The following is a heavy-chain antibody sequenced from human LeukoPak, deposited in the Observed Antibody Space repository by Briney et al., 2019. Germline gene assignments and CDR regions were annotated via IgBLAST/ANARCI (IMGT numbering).Heavy chain of an antibody. J-gene: IGHJ5*02. CDR2: INPSDGST. D-gene: IGHD3-22*01. V-gene: IGHV1-46*01. CDR1: GYTFTSYY. CDR3: ARGAHVRMYDSNHNCFDP. Sequence: GASVKVSCKASGYTFTSYYIHWVRQAPGQGLEWMGIINPSDGSTSYAQKFQGRVTMTRDMSTSTVYMELSSLRSEDTAVYYCARGAHVRMYDSNHNCFDPWGQGTLVTVSS.